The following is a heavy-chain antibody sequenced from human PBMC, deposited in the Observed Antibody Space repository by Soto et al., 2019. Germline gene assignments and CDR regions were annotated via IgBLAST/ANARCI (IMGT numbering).Heavy chain of an antibody. CDR2: ISYDGSNK. CDR3: ARDQSGGSSGWYANYYYYGMDV. D-gene: IGHD6-19*01. J-gene: IGHJ6*02. CDR1: GFTFSSYA. V-gene: IGHV3-30-3*01. Sequence: QVQLVESGGGVVQPGRSLRLSCAASGFTFSSYAMHWVRQAPGKGLEWVAVISYDGSNKYYADSVKGRFTISRDNSKKALYLHMNSLRAEDTAVYYWARDQSGGSSGWYANYYYYGMDVWGQGSTVTVYS.